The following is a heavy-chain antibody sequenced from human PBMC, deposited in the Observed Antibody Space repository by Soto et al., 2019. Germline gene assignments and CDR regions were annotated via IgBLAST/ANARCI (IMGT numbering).Heavy chain of an antibody. CDR3: ARGRYGDY. J-gene: IGHJ4*02. D-gene: IGHD1-1*01. CDR1: GYAFTTYG. Sequence: QVHLVQSGAEVKKPGDSVKVSCKGYGYAFTTYGIIWVRQAPGQGLEWMGWISAHNGNTNYAQKLQGRVTVTRDTSTSTAYMELRSLRSDDTAVYYCARGRYGDYWGEGALVTASS. V-gene: IGHV1-18*01. CDR2: ISAHNGNT.